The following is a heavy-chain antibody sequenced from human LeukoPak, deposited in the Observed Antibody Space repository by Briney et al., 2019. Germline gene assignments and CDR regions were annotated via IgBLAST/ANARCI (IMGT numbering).Heavy chain of an antibody. CDR2: ISADNRKT. D-gene: IGHD3-3*02. CDR1: GYTFSRYD. V-gene: IGHV1-18*01. Sequence: ASVKVSCKTSGYTFSRYDITWVRQAPGQGLEWMGWISADNRKTSYEQKFKGRVTMTRDTSTSTAYMELRSLRSDDTAVYFCARVGDVLTFLEWPQKIFDYWGQGTLVTVSS. CDR3: ARVGDVLTFLEWPQKIFDY. J-gene: IGHJ4*02.